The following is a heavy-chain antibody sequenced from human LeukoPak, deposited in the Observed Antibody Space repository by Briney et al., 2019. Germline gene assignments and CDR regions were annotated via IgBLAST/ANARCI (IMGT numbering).Heavy chain of an antibody. J-gene: IGHJ6*03. D-gene: IGHD4-11*01. CDR3: ARSTTVTTFVDYYYYMDV. Sequence: ASVKVSCKASGYTFTTYAMNWVRQAPGQGLEWMGWINTNTGNPTYAQGFTGRFVFSLDTSVSTAYLQISSLKAEDTAVYYCARSTTVTTFVDYYYYMDVWGKGTTVTVSS. CDR1: GYTFTTYA. CDR2: INTNTGNP. V-gene: IGHV7-4-1*02.